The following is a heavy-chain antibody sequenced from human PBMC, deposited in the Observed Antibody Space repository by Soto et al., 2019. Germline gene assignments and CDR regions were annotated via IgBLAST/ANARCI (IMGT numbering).Heavy chain of an antibody. CDR2: NIPIFGTA. CDR1: GGTFSSYA. J-gene: IGHJ4*02. V-gene: IGHV1-69*12. Sequence: QVQLVQSGAEVKKPGSSVKVSCKASGGTFSSYAISWVRQAPGQGLEWMGGNIPIFGTANYAQKFQGRVTITADESTSTAYRELSSLRSEDTAVYYCARRGELSRKKPFDYWGQGTLVTVSS. D-gene: IGHD3-16*02. CDR3: ARRGELSRKKPFDY.